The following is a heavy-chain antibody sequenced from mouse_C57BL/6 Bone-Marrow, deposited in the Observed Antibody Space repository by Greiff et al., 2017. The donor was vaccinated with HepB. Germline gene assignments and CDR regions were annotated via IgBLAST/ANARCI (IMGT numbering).Heavy chain of an antibody. V-gene: IGHV1-64*01. J-gene: IGHJ3*01. Sequence: QVQLQQSGAELVKPGASVKLSCKASGYTFTSYWMHWVKQRPGQGLEWIGMIHPNSGSTNYNAKFKSKATLTVDKSSSTAYMQRSSLTSEDSAVYYWAISPSWFAYWGQGTLVTVSA. CDR1: GYTFTSYW. CDR3: AISPSWFAY. CDR2: IHPNSGST.